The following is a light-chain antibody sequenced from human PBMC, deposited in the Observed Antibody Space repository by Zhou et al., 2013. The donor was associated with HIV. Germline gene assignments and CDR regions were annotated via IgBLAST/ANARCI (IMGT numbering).Light chain of an antibody. J-gene: IGKJ2*01. CDR2: GAS. V-gene: IGKV3-15*01. CDR1: QSVRGN. Sequence: EVVMTQSPATLSVSPGETATLSCRASQSVRGNLAWYQQKPGQAPRLLIYGASSRATGVPARFSGSGSGRDFTLTISGLQSEDFALYYCQQYDTWPSFGQGTKLQIK. CDR3: QQYDTWPS.